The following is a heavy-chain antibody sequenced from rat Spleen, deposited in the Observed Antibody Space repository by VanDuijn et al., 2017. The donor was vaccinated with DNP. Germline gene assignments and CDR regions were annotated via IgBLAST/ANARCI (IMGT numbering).Heavy chain of an antibody. CDR2: ISPSGGST. CDR3: ARHRAIAAIWDY. J-gene: IGHJ2*01. D-gene: IGHD1-2*01. CDR1: GFTFSDYN. Sequence: EVQLVESGGGLVQPGRSLKLSCAASGFTFSDYNMAWVRQAPTKGLEWVASISPSGGSTYYRDSVKGRFTISRDNAKNTQYLRMDSLRSEDTATYYCARHRAIAAIWDYWGQGVMVTVSS. V-gene: IGHV5S13*01.